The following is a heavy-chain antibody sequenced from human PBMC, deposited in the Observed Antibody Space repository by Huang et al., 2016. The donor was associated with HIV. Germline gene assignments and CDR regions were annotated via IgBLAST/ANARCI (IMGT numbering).Heavy chain of an antibody. CDR1: GFIFSSYD. V-gene: IGHV3-13*01. Sequence: EAQLVESGGGLVQPGGSLRLSCAASGFIFSSYDVQGVHQVKGKGLEWVSSIGTAGDTYYPGSVKGRFTISRDNAKNSLYLQMNSLRAGDTAMYYCARVGDYGDYSCDHWGQGTLVTVSP. J-gene: IGHJ4*02. CDR3: ARVGDYGDYSCDH. CDR2: IGTAGDT. D-gene: IGHD4-17*01.